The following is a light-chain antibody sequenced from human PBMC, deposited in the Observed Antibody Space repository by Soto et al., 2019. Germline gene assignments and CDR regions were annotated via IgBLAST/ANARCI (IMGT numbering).Light chain of an antibody. CDR1: QSVSSNY. J-gene: IGKJ5*01. Sequence: EIVLTQSPGTLSLSPGERATLSCRASQSVSSNYLAWYQQKPGQAPRLLIYGASNRATGIPDRFSGSGSGTVFTLTISRLEPEDFAVYYCQQYGSSPPITFGQGTRLEIK. V-gene: IGKV3-20*01. CDR3: QQYGSSPPIT. CDR2: GAS.